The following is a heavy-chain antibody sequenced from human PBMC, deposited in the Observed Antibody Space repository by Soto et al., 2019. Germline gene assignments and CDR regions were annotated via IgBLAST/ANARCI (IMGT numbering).Heavy chain of an antibody. V-gene: IGHV3-33*01. CDR1: GFTFSSYG. D-gene: IGHD4-4*01. Sequence: QVQLVESGGGVVQPGRSLRLSCAASGFTFSSYGMHWVRQAPGKGLEWVAVIWYDGSNKYYADSVKGRFTISRDNSKNTLYLQMNSLRAEDTAVYYCARDGCISNYRIGYYYYYGMDVWGQGTTVTVSS. CDR2: IWYDGSNK. CDR3: ARDGCISNYRIGYYYYYGMDV. J-gene: IGHJ6*02.